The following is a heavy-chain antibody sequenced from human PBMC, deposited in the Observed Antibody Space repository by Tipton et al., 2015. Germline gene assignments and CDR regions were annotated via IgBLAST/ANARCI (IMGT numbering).Heavy chain of an antibody. Sequence: TLSLTCTVSGGSISRSNYYWGWIRQPPGKGLEWIGSIYYTGSTYYSPSLKSRVTISVDTSKNQFSLKLSAVTAAETAVYYCVSTPSGSQRSRYYYGMDVWGQGTTVTASS. D-gene: IGHD1-26*01. CDR1: GGSISRSNYY. CDR2: IYYTGST. V-gene: IGHV4-39*01. CDR3: VSTPSGSQRSRYYYGMDV. J-gene: IGHJ6*02.